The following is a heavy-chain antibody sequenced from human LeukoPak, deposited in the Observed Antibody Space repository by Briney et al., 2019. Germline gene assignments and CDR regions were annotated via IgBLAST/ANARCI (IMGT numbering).Heavy chain of an antibody. V-gene: IGHV3-30*18. CDR2: ISYDGSNK. J-gene: IGHJ3*02. Sequence: GRSLRLSCAASGFTFSSYGMHWVRQAPGKGLEWVAVISYDGSNKYYADSVKGRFTISRDNSKNTLYLQMNSLRAEDTAVYYCAKAIRRYYDSSGYSRYDDAFDIWGQGTMVTVSS. CDR3: AKAIRRYYDSSGYSRYDDAFDI. D-gene: IGHD3-22*01. CDR1: GFTFSSYG.